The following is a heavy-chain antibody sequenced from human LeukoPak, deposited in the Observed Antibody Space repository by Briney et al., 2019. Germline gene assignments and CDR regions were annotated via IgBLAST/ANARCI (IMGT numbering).Heavy chain of an antibody. CDR1: GYTLTELS. Sequence: ASVKVSCKVSGYTLTELSMHWGRQAPGKGLEWMGGFDPEDGETIYAQKFQGRVTMTEDTSTDTAYMELSSLRSEDTAVYYCATPAYSGSYRNFDYWGQGTLVTVSS. D-gene: IGHD1-26*01. CDR3: ATPAYSGSYRNFDY. CDR2: FDPEDGET. V-gene: IGHV1-24*01. J-gene: IGHJ4*02.